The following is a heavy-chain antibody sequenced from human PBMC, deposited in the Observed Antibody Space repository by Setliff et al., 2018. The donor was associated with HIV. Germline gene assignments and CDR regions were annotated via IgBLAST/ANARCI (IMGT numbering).Heavy chain of an antibody. CDR1: GGSMRSNIYY. CDR3: ARHSFPFGGKGVDY. CDR2: IYHSGST. D-gene: IGHD2-15*01. J-gene: IGHJ4*02. Sequence: SETLSLTCSVSGGSMRSNIYYWGWIRLSPTKGLEWIGTIYHSGSTYYNPSLKSRVTISVDMSKNQFSLRLSSVTAADTAVYYCARHSFPFGGKGVDYWGQGTLVTVSS. V-gene: IGHV4-39*01.